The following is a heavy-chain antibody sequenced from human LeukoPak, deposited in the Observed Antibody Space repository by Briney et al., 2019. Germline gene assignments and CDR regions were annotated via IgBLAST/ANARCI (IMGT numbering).Heavy chain of an antibody. CDR3: TRYITMIVVVTYYFDY. J-gene: IGHJ4*02. CDR2: IRSKAYGGTT. V-gene: IGHV3-49*04. CDR1: GFTFSSYG. D-gene: IGHD3-22*01. Sequence: GGSLRLSCAASGFTFSSYGMSWVRQAPGKGLEWVGFIRSKAYGGTTEYAASVKGRFTISRDDSKSIAYLQMNSLKTEDTAVYYCTRYITMIVVVTYYFDYWGQGTLVTVSS.